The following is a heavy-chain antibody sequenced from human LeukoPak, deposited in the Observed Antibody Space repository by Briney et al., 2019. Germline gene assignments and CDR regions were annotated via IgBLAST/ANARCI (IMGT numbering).Heavy chain of an antibody. D-gene: IGHD3-10*01. CDR1: GGSVSSTIYY. J-gene: IGHJ4*02. V-gene: IGHV4-39*01. CDR2: ISYSGSP. Sequence: SETLSLTCTVSGGSVSSTIYYWGWIRQPPGRGLEWIGYISYSGSPYYTPSLKSRVTMTIDTSKNQFSLNLNSVTAADTAVYYCARSHGGYWGQGTLVTVSS. CDR3: ARSHGGY.